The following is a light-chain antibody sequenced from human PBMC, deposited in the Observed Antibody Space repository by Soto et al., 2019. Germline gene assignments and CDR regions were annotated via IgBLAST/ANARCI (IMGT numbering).Light chain of an antibody. Sequence: EIVLTQSPGTLSLSPGERATLSCRASQSSSSNYLAWYQQKPGQSPRLLIYGASSRATGIADRFSGSGSGTEFSLTISRLEPEEFAVYYCHPYGISPFGGGTKVESK. J-gene: IGKJ4*01. V-gene: IGKV3-20*01. CDR1: QSSSSNY. CDR3: HPYGISP. CDR2: GAS.